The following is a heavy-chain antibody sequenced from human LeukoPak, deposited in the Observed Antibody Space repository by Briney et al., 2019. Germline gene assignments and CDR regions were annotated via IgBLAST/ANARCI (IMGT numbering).Heavy chain of an antibody. V-gene: IGHV3-21*01. CDR3: TRGAGTGWRFDS. CDR2: ISSSSSYI. J-gene: IGHJ4*02. CDR1: GFTFTSYS. Sequence: GGSLRLSCAASGFTFTSYSMTWVRRAPGKGLEWVSSISSSSSYIYYSDSVKGRFTISRDNAKNSLYLQMNSLKADDTAVYYCTRGAGTGWRFDSWGQGTLVTVSS. D-gene: IGHD6-19*01.